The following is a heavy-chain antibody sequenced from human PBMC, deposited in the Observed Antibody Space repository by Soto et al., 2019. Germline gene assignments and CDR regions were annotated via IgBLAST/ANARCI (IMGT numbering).Heavy chain of an antibody. CDR1: GGSISSSSYY. V-gene: IGHV4-39*01. CDR3: ARARIAARGYYYYGMDV. Sequence: SETLSLTCTVSGGSISSSSYYWGWIRQPPGKGLEWIGSIYYSGSTYYNPSLKSRVTISVDTSKNQFSLKLSSVTAADTAVYYCARARIAARGYYYYGMDVWGQGTTVTVYS. CDR2: IYYSGST. J-gene: IGHJ6*02. D-gene: IGHD6-6*01.